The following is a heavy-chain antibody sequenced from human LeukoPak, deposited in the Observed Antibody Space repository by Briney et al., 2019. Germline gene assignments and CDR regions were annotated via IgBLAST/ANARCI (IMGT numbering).Heavy chain of an antibody. J-gene: IGHJ6*02. Sequence: GGSLKLSCAASGFTFSSYWMSWVRQAPGKGLEWVANIKQDGSEKYYVDSVKGRFTISRDNAKNSLYLQMNSLRAEDTAVYYCARDSVGSGWPYYYYYGMDVWGQGTTITVSS. CDR2: IKQDGSEK. CDR3: ARDSVGSGWPYYYYYGMDV. CDR1: GFTFSSYW. D-gene: IGHD6-19*01. V-gene: IGHV3-7*01.